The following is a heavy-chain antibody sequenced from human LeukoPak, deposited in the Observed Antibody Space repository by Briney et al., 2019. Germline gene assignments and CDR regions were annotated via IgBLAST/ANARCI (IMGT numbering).Heavy chain of an antibody. CDR2: IYYSGST. D-gene: IGHD3-22*01. CDR3: ASPYDSSGYYYGHDAFDI. CDR1: GGSISSTSYC. V-gene: IGHV4-39*01. J-gene: IGHJ3*02. Sequence: PSETLSLTCAVSGGSISSTSYCWGWIRQPPGKGLEWIGSIYYSGSTYYNPSLKSRLTISVDTSKNQFSLKLSSVTAADTAVYYCASPYDSSGYYYGHDAFDIWGQGTMVTVSS.